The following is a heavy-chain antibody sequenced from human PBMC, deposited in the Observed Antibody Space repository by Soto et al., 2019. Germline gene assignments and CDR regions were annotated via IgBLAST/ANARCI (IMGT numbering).Heavy chain of an antibody. V-gene: IGHV1-69*06. CDR2: IIPIFGTA. CDR3: ARQSVGSVQAYYGMEV. CDR1: GGTFSSYA. Sequence: SVKVSCKVSGGTFSSYAISWVRQAPGQGLEWMGGIIPIFGTANYAQKFQGRVTITADKSTSTAYMELSSLRSEDTAVYYCARQSVGSVQAYYGMEVWGQGTTVTVS. D-gene: IGHD2-15*01. J-gene: IGHJ6*02.